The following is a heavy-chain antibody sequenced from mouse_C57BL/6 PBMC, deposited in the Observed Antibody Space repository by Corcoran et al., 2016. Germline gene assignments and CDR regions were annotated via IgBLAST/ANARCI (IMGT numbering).Heavy chain of an antibody. Sequence: QIQLVQSGPELKKPGETVKISCKASGYTFTTYGMSWVKQAPGKGLKWMGWINTYSGVPTYADDFKGRFAFSLETSASTAYLQINNLKNEDTATYFCASYYSNSYYFDYWGQGTTLTVSS. J-gene: IGHJ2*01. CDR1: GYTFTTYG. CDR2: INTYSGVP. V-gene: IGHV9-3*01. CDR3: ASYYSNSYYFDY. D-gene: IGHD2-5*01.